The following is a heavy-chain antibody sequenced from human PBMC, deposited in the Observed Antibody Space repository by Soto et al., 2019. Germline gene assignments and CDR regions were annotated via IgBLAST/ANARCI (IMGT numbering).Heavy chain of an antibody. J-gene: IGHJ4*02. D-gene: IGHD6-13*01. CDR3: ARDRAHSSSWYFDY. V-gene: IGHV1-2*04. Sequence: VKVSCNASGYTVTGYYMHWVRQAPGQGLEWMGWINPNSGGTNYAQKFQGWVTMTRDTSISTAYMELSRLRSDDTAVYYCARDRAHSSSWYFDYWGQGTLVTVS. CDR2: INPNSGGT. CDR1: GYTVTGYY.